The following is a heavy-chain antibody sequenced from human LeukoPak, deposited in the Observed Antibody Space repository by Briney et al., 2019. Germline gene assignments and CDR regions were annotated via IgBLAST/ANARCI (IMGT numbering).Heavy chain of an antibody. CDR2: ISGSSSNT. D-gene: IGHD6-13*01. CDR3: ARGYPLSTTAAGTYFQH. V-gene: IGHV1-18*01. Sequence: AASVKVSCKAYGYTFMSHGISWVRQAPGQGLEWMGWISGSSSNTNYAQRLQGRVTMTTDTSTTTAYMELRSLRSDDTAVYYCARGYPLSTTAAGTYFQHWGQGTLVTVSS. J-gene: IGHJ1*01. CDR1: GYTFMSHG.